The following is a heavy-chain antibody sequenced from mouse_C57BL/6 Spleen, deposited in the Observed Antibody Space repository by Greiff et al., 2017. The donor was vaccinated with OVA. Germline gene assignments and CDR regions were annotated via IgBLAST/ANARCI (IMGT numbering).Heavy chain of an antibody. D-gene: IGHD4-1*01. CDR1: GYTFTDYY. CDR2: IYPGSGNT. J-gene: IGHJ2*01. Sequence: QVQLKESGAELVRPGASVKLSCKASGYTFTDYYINWVKQRPGHGLEWIARIYPGSGNTYYNEKFKGKATLTAEKSSSTAYMQLSSLTSEDSAVYFCARGGANWDYFDYWGQGTTLTVSS. V-gene: IGHV1-76*01. CDR3: ARGGANWDYFDY.